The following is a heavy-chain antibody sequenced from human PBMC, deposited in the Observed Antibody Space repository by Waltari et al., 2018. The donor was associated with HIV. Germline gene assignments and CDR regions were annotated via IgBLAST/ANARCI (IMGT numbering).Heavy chain of an antibody. CDR3: ARAPGYYDILTGYYNPYYFDY. V-gene: IGHV4-61*02. J-gene: IGHJ4*02. Sequence: QVQLQESGPGLVKPSQTLSLTCTVSGGSISSGSYYWSWIRQPAGKGREWIGRIYTSGSTNYNPSLKSRVTISVDTSKNQFSLKLSSVTAADTAVYYCARAPGYYDILTGYYNPYYFDYWGQGTLVTVSS. CDR1: GGSISSGSYY. D-gene: IGHD3-9*01. CDR2: IYTSGST.